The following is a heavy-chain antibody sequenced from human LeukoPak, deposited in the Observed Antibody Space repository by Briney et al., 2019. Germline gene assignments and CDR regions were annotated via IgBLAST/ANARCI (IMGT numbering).Heavy chain of an antibody. D-gene: IGHD6-13*01. CDR1: GFTFSSYG. CDR2: IRYDGSNK. J-gene: IGHJ4*02. V-gene: IGHV3-30*02. CDR3: AKAPGIAAAVFDY. Sequence: PGGSLRLSCAASGFTFSSYGMHWVRQAPGKGLEWVAFIRYDGSNKYYADSVKGRFTISRDNSKNTLYLQMNSLRAEDTAVYYCAKAPGIAAAVFDYWGQGTLVTVSS.